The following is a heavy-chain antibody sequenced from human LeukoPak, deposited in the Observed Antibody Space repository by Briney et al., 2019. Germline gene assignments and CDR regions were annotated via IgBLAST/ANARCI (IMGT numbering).Heavy chain of an antibody. CDR1: GGSFSGYY. Sequence: SETLSLTCAVYGGSFSGYYWSWIRQPPGKGLEWTGEINHSGSTNYNPSLKSRVTISVDTSKNQFSLKLSSVTAADTAVYYCARPASGGYDFYFDYWGQGTLVTVSS. V-gene: IGHV4-34*01. D-gene: IGHD5-12*01. CDR2: INHSGST. J-gene: IGHJ4*02. CDR3: ARPASGGYDFYFDY.